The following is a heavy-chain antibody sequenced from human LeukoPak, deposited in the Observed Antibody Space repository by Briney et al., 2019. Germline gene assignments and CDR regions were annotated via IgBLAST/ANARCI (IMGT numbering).Heavy chain of an antibody. J-gene: IGHJ4*02. CDR2: ISYDGSNK. D-gene: IGHD3-22*01. Sequence: GGSLRLSCAASGFTFSSYGMHWVRQAPGKGLEWVAVISYDGSNKYYADSVKGRFTISRDNSKNTLYLQMNSLRAEDTAVYYCAKGHLYYYDSSESFDYWGQGTLVTVSS. CDR3: AKGHLYYYDSSESFDY. CDR1: GFTFSSYG. V-gene: IGHV3-30*18.